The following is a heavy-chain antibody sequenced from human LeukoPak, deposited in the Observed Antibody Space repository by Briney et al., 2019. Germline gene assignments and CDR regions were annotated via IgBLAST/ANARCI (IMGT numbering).Heavy chain of an antibody. Sequence: GGSLRLSCAASGFTVSSNYMSWVRQAPGKGLEWVSIIYSGGSTYYADSVKGRFTISRDNSKNTLYLQMNSLKAEDTAVYYCARDRPFDPWGQGTLVTVSS. CDR2: IYSGGST. V-gene: IGHV3-53*01. CDR1: GFTVSSNY. J-gene: IGHJ5*02. CDR3: ARDRPFDP.